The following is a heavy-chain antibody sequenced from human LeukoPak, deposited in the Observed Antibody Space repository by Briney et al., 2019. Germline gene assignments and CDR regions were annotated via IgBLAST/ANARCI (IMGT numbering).Heavy chain of an antibody. CDR1: GGSFSGYY. Sequence: SETLSLTCAVYGGSFSGYYWSWLRQPPGKGLEWIGEINHSGSTNYNPSLKSRVTISVDTSKNQFSLKLSSVTAADTAVYYCARAGYSGYDNWFDPWGQGTLVTVSS. CDR3: ARAGYSGYDNWFDP. V-gene: IGHV4-34*01. D-gene: IGHD5-12*01. J-gene: IGHJ5*02. CDR2: INHSGST.